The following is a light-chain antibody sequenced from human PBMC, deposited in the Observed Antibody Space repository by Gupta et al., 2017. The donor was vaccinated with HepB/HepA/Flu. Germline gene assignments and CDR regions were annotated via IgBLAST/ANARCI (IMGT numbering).Light chain of an antibody. V-gene: IGLV1-44*01. CDR1: SSNIGSNT. J-gene: IGLJ2*01. Sequence: QSVLTQPPSASGTPGQRVTISCSVSSSNIGSNTVNWYHKLPGTAPKFLIYNNNQRPSGVPDRFSGSKSGTSASLAISGIQSADAADYYCATWDDTRNGQVFGGGTKLTVL. CDR2: NNN. CDR3: ATWDDTRNGQV.